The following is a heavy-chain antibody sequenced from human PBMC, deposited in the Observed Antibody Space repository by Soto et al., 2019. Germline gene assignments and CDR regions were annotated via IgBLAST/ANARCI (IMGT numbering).Heavy chain of an antibody. D-gene: IGHD2-2*01. CDR2: IYYTGST. J-gene: IGHJ5*01. CDR3: ARLEVPSSMWFGSGWFES. Sequence: QLQLQGSGPGLVKPSETLSLTCTVSGGSISNSRYYWGWIRQPPGKGLEWIGNIYYTGSTYYNPSLRSRVAISGDASKTHCYLRLRSVTAADTAVYFCARLEVPSSMWFGSGWFESWGQGTLVTVSS. CDR1: GGSISNSRYY. V-gene: IGHV4-39*02.